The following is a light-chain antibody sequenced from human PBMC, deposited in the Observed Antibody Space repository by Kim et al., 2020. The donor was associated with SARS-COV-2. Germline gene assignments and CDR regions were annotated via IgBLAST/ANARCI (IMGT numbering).Light chain of an antibody. CDR2: GAS. CDR1: QSVSSN. V-gene: IGKV3-15*01. J-gene: IGKJ3*01. CDR3: QQYNKWPLVT. Sequence: EIVMTQSPATLSVSPGERATLSCRASQSVSSNLAWYQQKPGQAPRLLIYGASTRATGIPARFSGSGSGTEFTLTISSLQSEDFAVYYCQQYNKWPLVTFGPGTKVDIK.